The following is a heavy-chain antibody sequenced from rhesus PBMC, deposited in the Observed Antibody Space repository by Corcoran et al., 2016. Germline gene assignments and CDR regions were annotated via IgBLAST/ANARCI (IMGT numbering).Heavy chain of an antibody. V-gene: IGHV1-111*02. CDR1: GYTFPDSY. J-gene: IGHJ4*01. CDR3: TTRGGTAGTVVDY. CDR2: VNHEEGEA. Sequence: VQLVQSGAEVKKPGASVQISCKASGYTFPDSYLPWVRQAPGQGGEWMGRVNHEEGEADVAQKFQDRVTISADTSTDTAYRELSSLRAEDTAMYYCTTRGGTAGTVVDYWGQGVLVTVSS. D-gene: IGHD5-24*01.